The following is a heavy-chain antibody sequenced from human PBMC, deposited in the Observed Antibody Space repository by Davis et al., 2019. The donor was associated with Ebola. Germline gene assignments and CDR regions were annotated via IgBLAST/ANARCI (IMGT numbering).Heavy chain of an antibody. CDR3: ARHQTGRGISCGAGGYYFDY. V-gene: IGHV4-39*01. CDR2: IYYSGST. J-gene: IGHJ4*02. D-gene: IGHD3-16*01. CDR1: GDSIGSSSYY. Sequence: MPSETLSLTCTVSGDSIGSSSYYWGWIRQPPGKGLEWIGSIYYSGSTYYNPSLKSRVTISVDTVKNQFSLKLSSVTATDTAVYYCARHQTGRGISCGAGGYYFDYWGQGTLVTVSS.